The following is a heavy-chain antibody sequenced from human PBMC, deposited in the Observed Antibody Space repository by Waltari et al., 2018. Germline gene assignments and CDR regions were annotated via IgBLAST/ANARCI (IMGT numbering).Heavy chain of an antibody. CDR3: ARKRFGEPGTYFDY. CDR1: RCSVSSSRYY. J-gene: IGHJ4*02. Sequence: QLQLQESGPGLVRPSETLSLTCTVPRCSVSSSRYYWAWIRQPPGKGLEWIGTIYYRGNTYYNPSLKSRITISVDTSKNQFSLQLSSVTAADTAVYYCARKRFGEPGTYFDYWGQGTLVSVSS. D-gene: IGHD3-10*01. CDR2: IYYRGNT. V-gene: IGHV4-39*01.